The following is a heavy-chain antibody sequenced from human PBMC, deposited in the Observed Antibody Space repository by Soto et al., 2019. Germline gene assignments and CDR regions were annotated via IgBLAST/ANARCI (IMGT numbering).Heavy chain of an antibody. CDR1: GGSISSSSYY. J-gene: IGHJ3*02. Sequence: SETLSLNCTVSGGSISSSSYYWGWIRQPPGKGLEWIGSIYYSGSTYYNPSLKSRVTISVDTSKNQFSLKLSSVTAADTAVYYCARRYGRAFDIWVQGTMVTVSS. D-gene: IGHD4-17*01. V-gene: IGHV4-39*01. CDR2: IYYSGST. CDR3: ARRYGRAFDI.